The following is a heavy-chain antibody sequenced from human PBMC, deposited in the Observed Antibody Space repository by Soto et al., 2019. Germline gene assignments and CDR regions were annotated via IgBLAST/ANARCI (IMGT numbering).Heavy chain of an antibody. CDR3: ARAGRKSSSWSPYYFDY. Sequence: KASETLSLTCTVSGGSISSYYWSWIRQPPGKGLEWIGYIYYSGSTNYNPSLKSRVTISVDTSKNQFSLKLSSVTAADTAVYYCARAGRKSSSWSPYYFDYWGQGTLVTVSS. CDR1: GGSISSYY. D-gene: IGHD6-13*01. CDR2: IYYSGST. V-gene: IGHV4-59*01. J-gene: IGHJ4*02.